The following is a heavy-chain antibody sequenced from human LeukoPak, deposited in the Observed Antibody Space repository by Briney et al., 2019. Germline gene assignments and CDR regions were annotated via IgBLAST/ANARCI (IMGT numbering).Heavy chain of an antibody. V-gene: IGHV3-66*01. CDR3: ARDLEAANTYYFDY. D-gene: IGHD6-13*01. CDR2: ISSSGTT. J-gene: IGHJ4*02. CDR1: GFTVSSSY. Sequence: GGSLRLSCAASGFTVSSSYMSWVRQAPGKGLEWVSIISSSGTTYYADSVKGRFTISRDNSKNTVYLQVNSLRDEDTAVYYCARDLEAANTYYFDYWGQGTMVTVSS.